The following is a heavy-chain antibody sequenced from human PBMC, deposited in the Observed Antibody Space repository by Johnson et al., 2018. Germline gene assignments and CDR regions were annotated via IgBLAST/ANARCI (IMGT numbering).Heavy chain of an antibody. Sequence: VQLVQSGGGLAQPGRSLRLSCAASGFIFDDYAMHWVRQSPGKGLEWVSGLSWNSGTIRYADSVKGRFTISRDSSKNTLYLIMDSLRAEDTAVYYCARRYCSAGSCYGYAYDFWGQGTMVTVSS. CDR3: ARRYCSAGSCYGYAYDF. V-gene: IGHV3-9*01. CDR1: GFIFDDYA. J-gene: IGHJ3*01. D-gene: IGHD2-15*01. CDR2: LSWNSGTI.